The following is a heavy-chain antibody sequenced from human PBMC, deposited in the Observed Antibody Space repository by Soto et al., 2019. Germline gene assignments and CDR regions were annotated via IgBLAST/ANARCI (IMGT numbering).Heavy chain of an antibody. V-gene: IGHV3-23*01. CDR3: AKGGEGGVVLSYMDV. CDR1: GFTFSSYA. D-gene: IGHD3-16*01. Sequence: PGGSLRLSCAASGFTFSSYAMSWVRQAPGKGLEWVSAISGSGGSTYYADSVKGRFTISRDNSKNTLYLQMNSLRAEDTAVYYCAKGGEGGVVLSYMDVWGKGTTVTVSS. CDR2: ISGSGGST. J-gene: IGHJ6*03.